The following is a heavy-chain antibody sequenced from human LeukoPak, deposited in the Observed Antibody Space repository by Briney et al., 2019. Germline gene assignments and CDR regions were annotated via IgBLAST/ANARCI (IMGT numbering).Heavy chain of an antibody. CDR2: IFYSGST. J-gene: IGHJ4*02. Sequence: PSETLSLTCTVSGGSISSYYWSWIRQPPGKGLEWIGYIFYSGSTNYNPSLKSRVTISVDTSKNQFSLKLSSVTAADTAVYYCARDGRYSGYDLHYFDYWGQGTLVTVSS. D-gene: IGHD5-12*01. V-gene: IGHV4-59*01. CDR3: ARDGRYSGYDLHYFDY. CDR1: GGSISSYY.